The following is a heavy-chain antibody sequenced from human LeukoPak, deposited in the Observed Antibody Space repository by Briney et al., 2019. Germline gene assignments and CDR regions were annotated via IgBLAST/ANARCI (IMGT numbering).Heavy chain of an antibody. D-gene: IGHD3-9*01. CDR1: GYTFTGYY. CDR2: INPNSGGT. CDR3: ARAIRELRYFDCLEY. V-gene: IGHV1-2*06. J-gene: IGHJ4*02. Sequence: ASVKVSCKASGYTFTGYYMHWVRQAPGQGLEWMGRINPNSGGTNYAQKFQGRVTMTRDTSISTAYMELSSLRSEDTAVYYCARAIRELRYFDCLEYWGQGTLVTVSS.